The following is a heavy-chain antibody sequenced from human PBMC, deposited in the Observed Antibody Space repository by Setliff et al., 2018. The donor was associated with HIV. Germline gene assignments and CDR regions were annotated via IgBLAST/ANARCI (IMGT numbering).Heavy chain of an antibody. CDR2: ISSSSSYI. J-gene: IGHJ3*02. D-gene: IGHD3-3*01. V-gene: IGHV3-21*01. Sequence: PGGSLRLSCAASGFTFSSYSMNWVRQAPGKGLEWVSSISSSSSYIYYADSVKGRFTISRDNAKNSLYLQMNSLRAADTAVYYCARSKTFYDFWGGYYTHGAFKIWGLGTMVTVSS. CDR1: GFTFSSYS. CDR3: ARSKTFYDFWGGYYTHGAFKI.